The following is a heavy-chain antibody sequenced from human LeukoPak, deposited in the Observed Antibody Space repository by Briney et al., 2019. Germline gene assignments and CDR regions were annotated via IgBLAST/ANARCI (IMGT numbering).Heavy chain of an antibody. V-gene: IGHV3-66*01. J-gene: IGHJ4*02. Sequence: PGGSLRLSCAASGFTVSTNYMSWVRQAPGKGLEWVSVIYSGDSTYYADSVKGRFTISRDISKNTLYLQMNSLRAEDTAVHYCARENHRGDLLTFDSWGQGTLVTVSS. CDR2: IYSGDST. D-gene: IGHD6-25*01. CDR1: GFTVSTNY. CDR3: ARENHRGDLLTFDS.